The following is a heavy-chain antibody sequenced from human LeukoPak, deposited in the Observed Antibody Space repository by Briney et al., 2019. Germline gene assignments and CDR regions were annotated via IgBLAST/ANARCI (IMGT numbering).Heavy chain of an antibody. D-gene: IGHD1-26*01. CDR3: ARDEEGSSWELHTLTAW. V-gene: IGHV1-18*01. J-gene: IGHJ4*02. CDR1: GYTFTSYG. Sequence: RASVKVSCKASGYTFTSYGISWVRQAPGQGLEWMGWISAYNGNTNYAQKLQGRVTMTTDTSTSTAYMELRSLRSDDTAVYYCARDEEGSSWELHTLTAWWGQGTLVTVSS. CDR2: ISAYNGNT.